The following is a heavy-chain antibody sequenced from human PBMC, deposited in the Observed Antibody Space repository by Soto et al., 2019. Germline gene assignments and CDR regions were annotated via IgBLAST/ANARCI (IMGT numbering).Heavy chain of an antibody. CDR3: AKEASGQWLGGSPFDI. CDR1: GFTFSSYA. D-gene: IGHD6-19*01. V-gene: IGHV3-23*01. CDR2: IFGRGGST. Sequence: EAQLLESGGGLVQPGGSLRLSCAASGFTFSSYAMTWVRQAPGKGLEWVSLIFGRGGSTYYTDSVKGRFTISRDNSKNTLYLQMNNLRAEDTAIYYCAKEASGQWLGGSPFDIWGQGTMVTVSS. J-gene: IGHJ3*02.